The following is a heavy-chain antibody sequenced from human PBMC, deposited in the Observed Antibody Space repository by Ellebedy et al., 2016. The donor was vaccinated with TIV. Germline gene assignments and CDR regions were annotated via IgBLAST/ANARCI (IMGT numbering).Heavy chain of an antibody. CDR1: GFTFSDFY. CDR3: ARTRGGEFDF. Sequence: GESLKISCAASGFTFSDFYMAWIRQAPGRGLELVSYISGTSSHISYADSVRGRFTVSRDSAGNSLYLQMNGLTVDDTALYFCARTRGGEFDFWGQGSLVTVSS. D-gene: IGHD3-10*01. CDR2: ISGTSSHI. J-gene: IGHJ4*02. V-gene: IGHV3-11*06.